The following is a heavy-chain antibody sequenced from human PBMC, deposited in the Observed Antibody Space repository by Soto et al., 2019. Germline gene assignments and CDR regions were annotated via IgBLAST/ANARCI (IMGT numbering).Heavy chain of an antibody. CDR3: ARGRQEYCSGGSCYSAGSYYFDY. Sequence: GGSLRLSCAASGFTFSTYGMHWVRQAPGKGLEWVSVIYSGGSTYYADSVKGRFTISRHNSKNTLYLQMNSLRAEDTAVYYCARGRQEYCSGGSCYSAGSYYFDYWGQGTLVTVSS. CDR1: GFTFSTYG. J-gene: IGHJ4*02. V-gene: IGHV3-NL1*01. CDR2: IYSGGST. D-gene: IGHD2-15*01.